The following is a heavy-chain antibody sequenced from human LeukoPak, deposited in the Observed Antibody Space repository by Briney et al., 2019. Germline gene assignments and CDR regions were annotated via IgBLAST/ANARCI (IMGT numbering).Heavy chain of an antibody. CDR3: AREPSSGSVSSWYPLDY. CDR1: GFTFSSYS. D-gene: IGHD6-13*01. CDR2: ISSSSSYI. Sequence: GGSLRLSCAASGFTFSSYSMNWVRQAPGKGLEWVSSISSSSSYIYYADSVKGRFSISRDNAKNSLYLQMNSLRAEGTAVYYCAREPSSGSVSSWYPLDYWGQGTLVTVSS. J-gene: IGHJ4*02. V-gene: IGHV3-21*01.